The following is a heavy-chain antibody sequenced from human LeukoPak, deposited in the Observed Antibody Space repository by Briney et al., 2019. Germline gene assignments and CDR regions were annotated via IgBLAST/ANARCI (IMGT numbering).Heavy chain of an antibody. CDR2: IYYSGST. CDR1: GGSISSGGYY. J-gene: IGHJ4*02. CDR3: ARKDFDLIDY. Sequence: SETLSLTCTVSGGSISSGGYYWSRIRQHPGKGLEWIGYIYYSGSTYYNPSLKSRVTISVDTSKNQFSLKLSSVTAADTAVYYCARKDFDLIDYWGQGTLVTVSS. D-gene: IGHD3-9*01. V-gene: IGHV4-31*03.